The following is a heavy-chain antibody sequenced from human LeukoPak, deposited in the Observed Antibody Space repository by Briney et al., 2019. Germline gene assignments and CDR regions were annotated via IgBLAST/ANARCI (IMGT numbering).Heavy chain of an antibody. D-gene: IGHD1-26*01. CDR2: ISSSSSYI. J-gene: IGHJ3*02. Sequence: PGGSLRLSCAASGFTFSDYYMSWIRQAPGKGLEWVSYISSSSSYIYYADSVKGRFTISRDNAKNSLYLQMNSLRAEDTAVYYCARRQGVSGSYYEAFDIWGQGTMVTVSS. CDR1: GFTFSDYY. CDR3: ARRQGVSGSYYEAFDI. V-gene: IGHV3-11*06.